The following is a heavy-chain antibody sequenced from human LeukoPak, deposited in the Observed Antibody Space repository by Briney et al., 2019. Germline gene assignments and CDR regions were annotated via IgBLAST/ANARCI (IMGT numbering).Heavy chain of an antibody. CDR2: ITSGDFV. D-gene: IGHD6-19*01. V-gene: IGHV3-21*04. J-gene: IGHJ6*03. CDR3: ARIGYSSGRYYFMDV. CDR1: GCTFSVYS. Sequence: GGSLRLSCAASGCTFSVYSMNWVRQAPGKGLEWVSSITSGDFVYFADSLKGRFTISRDNSKNTLYLQMNSLRAEGTAVYYCARIGYSSGRYYFMDVWGKGTPVTVSS.